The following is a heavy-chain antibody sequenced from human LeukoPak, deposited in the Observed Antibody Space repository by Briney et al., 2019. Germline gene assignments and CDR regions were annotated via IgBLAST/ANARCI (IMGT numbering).Heavy chain of an antibody. Sequence: GGSLRLSCAASGFIFSSYGMSWVRQAPAKGLEWVSAISNSGGLTYYADSVKGRFAISRDNSKNTLYLQMNSLRVEDTAVYFCASILVAGRWYYDYWGQGTLVTVSS. V-gene: IGHV3-23*01. CDR1: GFIFSSYG. CDR3: ASILVAGRWYYDY. J-gene: IGHJ4*02. D-gene: IGHD6-19*01. CDR2: ISNSGGLT.